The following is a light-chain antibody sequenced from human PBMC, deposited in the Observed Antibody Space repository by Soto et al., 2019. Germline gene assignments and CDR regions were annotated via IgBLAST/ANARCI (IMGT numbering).Light chain of an antibody. J-gene: IGLJ2*01. CDR2: LNSDGSH. CDR1: SGHSSYA. CDR3: QTWGADSVI. V-gene: IGLV4-69*01. Sequence: QLVLTQSPSASASLGASVKLTCTLSSGHSSYAIAWHQQQPEKGPRFLMKLNSDGSHSKGDGISDRFSGSSSGAERYLTISSLRSEDEADYYCQTWGADSVIFGGGTKLTVL.